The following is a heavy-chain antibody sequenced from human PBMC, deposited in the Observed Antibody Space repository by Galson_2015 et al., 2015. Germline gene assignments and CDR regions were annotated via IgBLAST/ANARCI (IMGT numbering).Heavy chain of an antibody. D-gene: IGHD4-17*01. CDR3: ARDHNDYGFDY. CDR2: ISSGSSYM. V-gene: IGHV3-21*01. Sequence: SLRLSCAASGFTFSDSTMTWVRQAPGKGLEWVASISSGSSYMYYADSVKGRFTISRDNAKNSLYLQMNSLRPEDTAMYYCARDHNDYGFDYWGQGPLSPSPQ. J-gene: IGHJ4*02. CDR1: GFTFSDST.